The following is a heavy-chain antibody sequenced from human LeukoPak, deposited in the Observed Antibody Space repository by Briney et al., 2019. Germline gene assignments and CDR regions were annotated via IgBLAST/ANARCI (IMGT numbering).Heavy chain of an antibody. V-gene: IGHV4-30-4*01. D-gene: IGHD2-15*01. Sequence: SQTLSLTCTVSGGSISSGDYYWSWIRQPPGKGLEWIGYIYYSGSTYYNPSLKSRVTISVDTSKNQFSLKLSSVTAADTAVYYCARDSNYCSGGSCYRAFDIWGQGTMVTVSS. CDR3: ARDSNYCSGGSCYRAFDI. CDR2: IYYSGST. J-gene: IGHJ3*02. CDR1: GGSISSGDYY.